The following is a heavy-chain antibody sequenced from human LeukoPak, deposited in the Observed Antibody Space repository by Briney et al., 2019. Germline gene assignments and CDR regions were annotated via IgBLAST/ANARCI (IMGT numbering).Heavy chain of an antibody. J-gene: IGHJ4*02. D-gene: IGHD6-13*01. CDR1: GGSISSYY. CDR3: ARDQYSSSWYGAFDY. Sequence: PSETLSLTCTVSGGSISSYYWSWIRQPPGKGLEGIGYIYYSGSTNYNPSLQSRVTISVDTSKYQFSLKLSSVTAADTAVYYCARDQYSSSWYGAFDYWGQGTLVTVSS. V-gene: IGHV4-59*01. CDR2: IYYSGST.